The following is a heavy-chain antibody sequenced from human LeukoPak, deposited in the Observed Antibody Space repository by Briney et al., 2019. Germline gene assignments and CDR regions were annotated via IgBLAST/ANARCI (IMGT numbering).Heavy chain of an antibody. CDR2: MNPNSGNT. D-gene: IGHD5-12*01. Sequence: ASVKVPCKASGYTFTSYDINWVRQATGQGREWMGWMNPNSGNTGYAQKFQGRVTMTRNTSISTAYMELSSLRSEDTAVYYCATVGEWLRWIDYWGQGTLVTVSS. CDR1: GYTFTSYD. J-gene: IGHJ4*02. V-gene: IGHV1-8*01. CDR3: ATVGEWLRWIDY.